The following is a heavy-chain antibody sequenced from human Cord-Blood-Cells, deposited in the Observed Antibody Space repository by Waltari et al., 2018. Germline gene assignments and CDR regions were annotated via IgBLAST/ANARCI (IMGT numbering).Heavy chain of an antibody. CDR1: GGTFSSYT. CDR3: ATRDPDYGGKGYYFDY. D-gene: IGHD4-17*01. V-gene: IGHV1-69*02. CDR2: IIPILGIA. Sequence: QVQLVQTGAEVKKPGSAVQVSCKPSGGTFSSYTLSWVRQAPGQGLEWMGRIIPILGIANYAQKFQGRVTITADKSTSTAYMELSSLRSEDTAVYYCATRDPDYGGKGYYFDYWGQGTLVTVSS. J-gene: IGHJ4*02.